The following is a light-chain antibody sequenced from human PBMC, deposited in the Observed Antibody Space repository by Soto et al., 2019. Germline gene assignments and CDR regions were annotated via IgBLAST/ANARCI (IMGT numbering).Light chain of an antibody. V-gene: IGKV3-15*01. CDR3: LRHNQCPRT. CDR1: QSISSN. J-gene: IGKJ1*01. Sequence: EIVMTQSPATLSVSPGERATLSCRASQSISSNLAWYQHKPGQAPRLLIFGASTSAPDGPARFSGSGSGTEFALATPSLQSEDSAVYYSLRHNQCPRTFGKGTKV. CDR2: GAS.